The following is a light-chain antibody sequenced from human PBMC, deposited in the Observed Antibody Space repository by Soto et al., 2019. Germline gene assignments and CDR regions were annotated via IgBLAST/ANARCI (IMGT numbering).Light chain of an antibody. Sequence: EIVFPQSPATLSLSPGERATLSCGASQSVSSNYLAWYQQKTGLAPRLLIFDASNRDTGIPARFSGSGSWTDFTLPISSLEPEDFAVYYCQHRSIWPVSFGQGTRLEIK. CDR2: DAS. J-gene: IGKJ5*01. CDR3: QHRSIWPVS. V-gene: IGKV3-11*01. CDR1: QSVSSNY.